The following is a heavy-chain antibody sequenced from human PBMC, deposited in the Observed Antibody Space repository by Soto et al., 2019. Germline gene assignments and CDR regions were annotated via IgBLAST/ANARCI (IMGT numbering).Heavy chain of an antibody. CDR3: ARGYDSSGYYAIVGYYYGMDV. CDR2: INPNSGGT. J-gene: IGHJ6*02. V-gene: IGHV1-2*04. D-gene: IGHD3-22*01. CDR1: GYTFTGYY. Sequence: ASVKVSCKASGYTFTGYYMHWVRQAPGQGLEWMGWINPNSGGTNYAQKFQGWVTMTRDTSISTAYMELSRLRSDDTAVYYCARGYDSSGYYAIVGYYYGMDVWGQGTTVTVSS.